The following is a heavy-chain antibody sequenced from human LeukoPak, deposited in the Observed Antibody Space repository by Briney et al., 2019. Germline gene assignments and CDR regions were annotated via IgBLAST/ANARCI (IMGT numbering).Heavy chain of an antibody. CDR3: ARYQVRGVTLWYFDY. Sequence: PAETLSLTCSVSGMSITSRHYWGWIRQSPGKGLEWIGSTSHSDSPYYNPSLKSRVTISVDTSKNQFSLKLSSVTAADTAVYYCARYQVRGVTLWYFDYWGQGTLVTVSS. D-gene: IGHD3-10*01. CDR2: TSHSDSP. CDR1: GMSITSRHY. V-gene: IGHV4-38-2*02. J-gene: IGHJ4*02.